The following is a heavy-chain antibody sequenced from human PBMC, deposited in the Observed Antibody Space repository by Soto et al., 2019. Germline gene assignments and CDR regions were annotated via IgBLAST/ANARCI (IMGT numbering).Heavy chain of an antibody. CDR3: ANYPYYYDSSVLNRVYYYGMDV. D-gene: IGHD3-22*01. J-gene: IGHJ6*02. CDR1: GFTFSSYA. Sequence: EVQLLESGGGLVQPGGSLRLSCAASGFTFSSYAMSWVRQAPGKGLEWVSAISGSGGSTYYADAVKGRFTISREDSKDTRYLQMNSRRAEDTAVYYCANYPYYYDSSVLNRVYYYGMDVWGQGTTVTVSS. V-gene: IGHV3-23*01. CDR2: ISGSGGST.